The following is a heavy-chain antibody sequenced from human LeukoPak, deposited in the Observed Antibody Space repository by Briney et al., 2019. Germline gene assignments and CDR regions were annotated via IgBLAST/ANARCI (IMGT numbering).Heavy chain of an antibody. Sequence: ASVKVSCKASGYTFTGSYIHWVRQAPGQGLEWMGWINPDSGVTKYAQNFQGRVTMTRDKSISTASMEMRSLKSDDTAVYYCARDFGSSSAWYEFDYWGQGTLVTVSS. CDR2: INPDSGVT. D-gene: IGHD6-19*01. V-gene: IGHV1-2*02. CDR3: ARDFGSSSAWYEFDY. J-gene: IGHJ4*02. CDR1: GYTFTGSY.